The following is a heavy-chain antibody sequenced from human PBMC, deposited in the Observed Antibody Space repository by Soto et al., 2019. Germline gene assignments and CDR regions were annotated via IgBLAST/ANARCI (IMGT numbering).Heavy chain of an antibody. Sequence: GGSLRLSCAASGFTFSSDAMSWVRQAPEKGLEWVSASSTSAGSTYYADSVKGRFTISRDNSKNTLYLQMSSLRAEDTAVYYCAKGTRKTSMVYFDYWGQGTLVNVSS. CDR2: SSTSAGST. CDR1: GFTFSSDA. V-gene: IGHV3-23*01. CDR3: AKGTRKTSMVYFDY. D-gene: IGHD5-18*01. J-gene: IGHJ4*02.